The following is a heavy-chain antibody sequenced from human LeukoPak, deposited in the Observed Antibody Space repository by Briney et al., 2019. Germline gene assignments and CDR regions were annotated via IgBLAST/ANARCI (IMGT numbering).Heavy chain of an antibody. CDR1: GYTFTSYY. CDR3: AREGNRGYSYGPRYYYYGMDV. D-gene: IGHD5-18*01. CDR2: INPSGGST. J-gene: IGHJ6*02. Sequence: GASVKVSCKASGYTFTSYYMHWVRQAPGQGLEWKGIINPSGGSTSYAQKFQGRVTMTRDTSTSTVYMELSSLRSEDTAVYYCAREGNRGYSYGPRYYYYGMDVWGQGTTVTVSS. V-gene: IGHV1-46*01.